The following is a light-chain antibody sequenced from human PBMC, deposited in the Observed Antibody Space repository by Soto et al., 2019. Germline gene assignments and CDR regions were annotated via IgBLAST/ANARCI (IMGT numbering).Light chain of an antibody. CDR2: GAS. Sequence: EIAMTQSPATLSVSPGERATLSCRASQSVSRNLAWYQQKPGQAPRLLISGASTRATGVPARFSGSGSGTDFALTISSLQSEDFAVYFCQQNNNWPLTFGGGTKVEIK. CDR3: QQNNNWPLT. CDR1: QSVSRN. J-gene: IGKJ4*01. V-gene: IGKV3-15*01.